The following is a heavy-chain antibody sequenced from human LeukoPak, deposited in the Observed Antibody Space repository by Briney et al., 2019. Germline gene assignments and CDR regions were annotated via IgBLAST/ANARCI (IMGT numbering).Heavy chain of an antibody. J-gene: IGHJ4*02. CDR1: GFTVSTNY. CDR2: IKSKTDDGTT. CDR3: TTQAGAFDD. Sequence: GGSLRLSCAASGFTVSTNYMSWVRQAPGKGLEWVGRIKSKTDDGTTDYAAPVKGRFTISRDDSKNTLYLQMNSLKTEDTAVYYCTTQAGAFDDWGQGTLVTVSS. V-gene: IGHV3-15*01.